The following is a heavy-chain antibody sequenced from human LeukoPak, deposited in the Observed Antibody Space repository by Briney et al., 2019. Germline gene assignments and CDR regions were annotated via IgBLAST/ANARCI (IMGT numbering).Heavy chain of an antibody. V-gene: IGHV1-2*02. J-gene: IGHJ5*02. CDR1: GYTFTGYY. Sequence: GASVKVSCKASGYTFTGYYIHLVRQAPAQGLEWMGWINPNSGGTTYAQGFQGRITLTRDTSTRTAYMELTTLKSDDTAVYYCAREGTPTVRFAPWGQGTLVTVSS. D-gene: IGHD4-11*01. CDR3: AREGTPTVRFAP. CDR2: INPNSGGT.